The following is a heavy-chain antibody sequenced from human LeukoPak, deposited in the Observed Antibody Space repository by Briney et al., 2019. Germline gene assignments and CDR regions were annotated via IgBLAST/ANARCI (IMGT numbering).Heavy chain of an antibody. J-gene: IGHJ6*03. Sequence: GGSLRLSCAASGFTFSDYYMSWIRQAPGKGLEWVSYISSSGNIIYYADSVKGRFTISRDNAKNSLYLQMNSLRAEDTAVYYCARAPRYSYGNYYYYYMDVWGKGTTVTVSS. CDR3: ARAPRYSYGNYYYYYMDV. CDR1: GFTFSDYY. D-gene: IGHD5-18*01. CDR2: ISSSGNII. V-gene: IGHV3-11*04.